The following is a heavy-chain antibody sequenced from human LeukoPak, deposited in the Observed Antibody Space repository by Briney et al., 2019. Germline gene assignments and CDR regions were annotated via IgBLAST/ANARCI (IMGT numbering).Heavy chain of an antibody. Sequence: PGGSLRLSCAASGFTFSSYAMSWVRQAPGKGLEWVSAISGSGGSTYYADSVKGRFTISRDNSKNTLYLQMNSLRVEDTAVYYCAKTGSSSSWYGAYVSFDIWGQGTMVTVSS. J-gene: IGHJ3*02. D-gene: IGHD6-13*01. CDR2: ISGSGGST. V-gene: IGHV3-23*01. CDR3: AKTGSSSSWYGAYVSFDI. CDR1: GFTFSSYA.